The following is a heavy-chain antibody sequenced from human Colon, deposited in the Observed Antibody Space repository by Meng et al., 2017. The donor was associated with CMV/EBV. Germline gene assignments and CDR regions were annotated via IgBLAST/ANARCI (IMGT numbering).Heavy chain of an antibody. Sequence: SGFNFNRFAMSWVRQVPGKGLEWVSGIGGRAGIPYYADFVRGRFTISRDTFTNTVFLQMDRLRTEDTAVYFCVRDNVVEPPAPGWFDPWGQGTLVTVSS. V-gene: IGHV3-23*01. CDR2: IGGRAGIP. D-gene: IGHD1-14*01. CDR3: VRDNVVEPPAPGWFDP. J-gene: IGHJ5*02. CDR1: GFNFNRFA.